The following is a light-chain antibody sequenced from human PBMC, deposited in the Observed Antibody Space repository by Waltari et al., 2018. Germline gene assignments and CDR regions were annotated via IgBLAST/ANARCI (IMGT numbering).Light chain of an antibody. V-gene: IGLV1-44*01. CDR2: NNN. Sequence: QSVVTPPPSASGTPGQRVTISCSGSSANLGRNTGNWYQQLPGTTPKLLIYNNNKRPSGVPDRFSGSKSGTSASLAISGLQSEDEADYYCAAWDDSLPGLFVFGSGTKVTVL. CDR3: AAWDDSLPGLFV. CDR1: SANLGRNT. J-gene: IGLJ1*01.